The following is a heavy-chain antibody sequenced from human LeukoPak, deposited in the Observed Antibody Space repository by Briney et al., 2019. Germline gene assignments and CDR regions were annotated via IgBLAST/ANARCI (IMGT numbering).Heavy chain of an antibody. CDR1: GGPISSGGYY. CDR3: ARFLGGYSSSRYFDY. V-gene: IGHV4-31*03. D-gene: IGHD6-13*01. J-gene: IGHJ4*02. CDR2: IYYSGST. Sequence: SETLSLTCTVSGGPISSGGYYWSWIRQHPGKGLEWIGYIYYSGSTYYNPSLKSRVTISVDTSKNQFSLKLSSVTAADTAVYYCARFLGGYSSSRYFDYWGQGTLVTVSS.